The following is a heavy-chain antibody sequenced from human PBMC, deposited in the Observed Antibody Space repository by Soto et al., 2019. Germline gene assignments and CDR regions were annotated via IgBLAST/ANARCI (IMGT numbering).Heavy chain of an antibody. D-gene: IGHD1-1*01. J-gene: IGHJ4*02. V-gene: IGHV4-34*01. CDR2: INESGST. Sequence: QVQLQQWGAGLVKPSETLSLSCAVYGQSFSGHSWAWIRQPPGKGLEWIGEINESGSTYYNPSLKSRVTLSTVTSDNQFSLKLSSVSAADTAAYFCARGSGIVALPGELEDVNYDYWGQGTLVNVSS. CDR3: ARGSGIVALPGELEDVNYDY. CDR1: GQSFSGHS.